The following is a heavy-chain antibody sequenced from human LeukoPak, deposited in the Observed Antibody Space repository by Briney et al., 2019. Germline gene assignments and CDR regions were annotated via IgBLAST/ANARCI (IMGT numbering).Heavy chain of an antibody. CDR1: GFTFSSYS. V-gene: IGHV3-21*01. J-gene: IGHJ4*02. CDR3: ARDGGSPWGGSSPPDY. Sequence: GGSLRLSCAASGFTFSSYSMNWVRQAPGKGLEWVSSISSSSGYIYYADSVKGRFTISRDNAKNSLYLQMNSLRAEDTAVYYCARDGGSPWGGSSPPDYWGQGTLVTVSS. CDR2: ISSSSGYI. D-gene: IGHD1-26*01.